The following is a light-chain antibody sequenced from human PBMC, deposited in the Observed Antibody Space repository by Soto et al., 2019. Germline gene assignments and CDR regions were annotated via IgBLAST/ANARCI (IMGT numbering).Light chain of an antibody. V-gene: IGKV1-39*01. Sequence: DSQMTQSPSSLSASVGDRVTITCRASQTINNYINWYQQKPGTAPNLLIYGASSLQSGAPSRFSGSGSGTDFTLTISSLQPEDSATYYCQQSYSTPLTFGGGNKVEIK. CDR1: QTINNY. CDR3: QQSYSTPLT. CDR2: GAS. J-gene: IGKJ4*01.